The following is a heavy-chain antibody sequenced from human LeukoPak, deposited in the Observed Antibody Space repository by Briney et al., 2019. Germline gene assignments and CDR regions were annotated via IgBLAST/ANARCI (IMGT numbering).Heavy chain of an antibody. CDR2: IYYSGST. CDR3: ASQEYSSGLYDGS. D-gene: IGHD6-25*01. J-gene: IGHJ5*02. V-gene: IGHV4-39*01. CDR1: GGSISSNSYY. Sequence: PSETLSLTCTVSGGSISSNSYYWGWMRQPPGKELEGLGSIYYSGSTYYNPSLKSRVTISVDTSKNQFSLKLSTVTAADTAVYYCASQEYSSGLYDGSWGQGTLVTVSS.